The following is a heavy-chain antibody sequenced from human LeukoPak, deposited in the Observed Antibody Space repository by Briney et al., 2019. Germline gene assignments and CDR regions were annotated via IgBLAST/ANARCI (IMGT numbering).Heavy chain of an antibody. CDR3: ARVRRDGYNPQLPRRWYFDL. J-gene: IGHJ2*01. CDR1: GYTFTSYG. D-gene: IGHD5-24*01. V-gene: IGHV1-18*01. CDR2: TSAYNGNT. Sequence: ASVKVSCKASGYTFTSYGISWVRQAPGQGLEWMGWTSAYNGNTNYAQKLQGRVTMTTDTSTSTAYMELRSLRSDDTAVYYCARVRRDGYNPQLPRRWYFDLWGRGTLVTVSS.